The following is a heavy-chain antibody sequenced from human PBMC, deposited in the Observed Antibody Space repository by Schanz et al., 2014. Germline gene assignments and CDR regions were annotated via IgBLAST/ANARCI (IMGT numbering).Heavy chain of an antibody. J-gene: IGHJ4*02. CDR1: GFTFSTYA. CDR2: ISGSGGST. CDR3: ARDSRPNEDFLTAYYSIDY. Sequence: EVQLLDSGGGLVQPGGSLRLSCAASGFTFSTYAMSWVRQAPGKGLEWVSAISGSGGSTYYADSVKGRFTISRDNAKNALYRRMNSLRGEDTGVYCGARDSRPNEDFLTAYYSIDYWGQGTLXTVSS. D-gene: IGHD3-9*01. V-gene: IGHV3-23*01.